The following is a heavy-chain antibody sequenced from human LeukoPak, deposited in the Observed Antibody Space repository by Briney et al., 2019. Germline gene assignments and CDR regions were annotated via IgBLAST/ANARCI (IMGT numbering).Heavy chain of an antibody. D-gene: IGHD2-15*01. V-gene: IGHV3-23*01. CDR2: ISGSGGST. CDR3: AKRGDCSGTCTYDY. CDR1: GFTFSSYA. Sequence: PGAYLRLSCAASGFTFSSYAMGWVRQPPGKGMEWVSAISGSGGSTYYADSVKGRFPISRDNSKNPLYLQMNSLRAEDTAVYYCAKRGDCSGTCTYDYWGQGTLVTVSS. J-gene: IGHJ4*02.